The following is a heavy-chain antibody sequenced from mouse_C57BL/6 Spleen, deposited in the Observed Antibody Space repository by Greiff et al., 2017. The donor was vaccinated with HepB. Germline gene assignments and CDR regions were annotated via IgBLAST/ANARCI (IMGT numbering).Heavy chain of an antibody. CDR3: ARRVVYYAMDY. D-gene: IGHD1-3*01. J-gene: IGHJ4*01. Sequence: VKLMESGPGLVAPSQSLSITCTVSGFSLTSYGVDWVRQSPGKGLEWLGVIWGVGSTNYNSALKSRLSISKDNSKSQVVLKMNSLQTDDTAMYYCARRVVYYAMDYWGQGTSVTVSS. CDR1: GFSLTSYG. CDR2: IWGVGST. V-gene: IGHV2-6*01.